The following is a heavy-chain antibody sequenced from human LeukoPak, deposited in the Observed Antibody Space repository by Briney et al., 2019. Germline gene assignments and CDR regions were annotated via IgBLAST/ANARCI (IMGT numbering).Heavy chain of an antibody. CDR1: GGSISSYY. V-gene: IGHV4-59*01. CDR3: ARDTTPKYYYDSSGYYWFGAFDI. Sequence: SSETLSLTCTVSGGSISSYYWSWIRQPAGKGLEWIGYIYYSGSTNYNPSLKSRVTISVDTSKNQFSLKLSSVTAADTAVYYCARDTTPKYYYDSSGYYWFGAFDIWGQGTMVTVSS. J-gene: IGHJ3*02. D-gene: IGHD3-22*01. CDR2: IYYSGST.